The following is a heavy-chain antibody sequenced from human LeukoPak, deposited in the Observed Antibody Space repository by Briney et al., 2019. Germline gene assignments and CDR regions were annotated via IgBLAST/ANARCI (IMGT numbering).Heavy chain of an antibody. CDR3: ARVGGYYYGSGSHDYYFEY. V-gene: IGHV1-18*01. CDR1: AYTFTDYA. CDR2: ISADNDNT. D-gene: IGHD3-10*01. J-gene: IGHJ4*02. Sequence: ASVNVSCKASAYTFTDYAITWVRQAPGQGLEWVGWISADNDNTYYAQKFQGRVTMSTDTSTSTAYMELRTLRSDDTAVYYCARVGGYYYGSGSHDYYFEYWGQGTLVTVSS.